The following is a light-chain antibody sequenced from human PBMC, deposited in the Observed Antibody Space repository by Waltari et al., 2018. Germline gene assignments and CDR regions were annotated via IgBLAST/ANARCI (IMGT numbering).Light chain of an antibody. J-gene: IGKJ5*01. CDR2: DTS. CDR3: QQRSNWPIT. Sequence: EIVLTQSPATLSLSPGERATLSCRASQSFGRCLAWYQQKPGQAPRLLIFDTSTRARDRPARRSGSGSGTDFTLTISSLEPEDFAVYYCQQRSNWPITFGQGTRLEIK. V-gene: IGKV3-11*01. CDR1: QSFGRC.